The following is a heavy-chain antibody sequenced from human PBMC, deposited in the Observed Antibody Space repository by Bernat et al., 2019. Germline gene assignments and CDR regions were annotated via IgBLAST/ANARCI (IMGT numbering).Heavy chain of an antibody. V-gene: IGHV3-33*08. Sequence: QVQLVESGGGVVQPGRSLRLSCAASGFTFNSYGMHWVRQAPGKGLEWVAVIWYDGSNKYYADSVKGRFTISRDNSKNTLYLQMNSLRAEDTAVYYCARVNAKMAYYYYGMDVWGQGTTVTVSS. CDR1: GFTFNSYG. J-gene: IGHJ6*02. CDR2: IWYDGSNK. D-gene: IGHD2-8*01. CDR3: ARVNAKMAYYYYGMDV.